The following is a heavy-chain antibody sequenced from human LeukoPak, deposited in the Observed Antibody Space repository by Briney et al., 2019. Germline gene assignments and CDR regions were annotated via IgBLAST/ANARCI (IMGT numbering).Heavy chain of an antibody. V-gene: IGHV3-33*06. J-gene: IGHJ4*02. CDR1: QFRVPFLQYG. CDR2: IWSDGTNQ. D-gene: IGHD4-11*01. CDR3: AKDAQRGFDYSNSLDY. Sequence: PGKSLTLSCVASQFRVPFLQYGMHWVRQAPGRGLEWVAVIWSDGTNQYYADSVKGRFTISRDNSQNTVYLQMNSLRVEDTAVYFCAKDAQRGFDYSNSLDYWGQGTLVTVSS.